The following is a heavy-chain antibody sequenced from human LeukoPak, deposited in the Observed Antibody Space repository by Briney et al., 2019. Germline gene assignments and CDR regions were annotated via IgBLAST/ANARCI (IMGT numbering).Heavy chain of an antibody. CDR2: INPNSGGT. D-gene: IGHD6-13*01. Sequence: ASVKVSCKASGYTFTGYYMHWVRQAPGQGLEWMGWINPNSGGTNYAQKFQGRVTMTRDTSISTAYMELSRLRSDDTAVYYCARANKERSSSWYHYYYGMDVWGQGTTVTISS. J-gene: IGHJ6*02. CDR1: GYTFTGYY. CDR3: ARANKERSSSWYHYYYGMDV. V-gene: IGHV1-2*02.